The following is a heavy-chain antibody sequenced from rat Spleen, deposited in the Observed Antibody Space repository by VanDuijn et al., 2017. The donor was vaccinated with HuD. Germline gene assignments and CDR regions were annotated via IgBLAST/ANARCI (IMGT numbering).Heavy chain of an antibody. J-gene: IGHJ2*01. Sequence: EVQLVESGGGLVQPGRSPKLSCAASGFIFRNYDMAWVRQGPTKGLEWVATISYGDSSGHSSTYYRDSVKGRFTISRDNAKSTLSLQMDSLRSEDTATYYCARRHYGYTDYFDYWGQGVMVTVSS. V-gene: IGHV5-29*01. D-gene: IGHD1-9*01. CDR1: GFIFRNYD. CDR2: ISYGDSSGHSST. CDR3: ARRHYGYTDYFDY.